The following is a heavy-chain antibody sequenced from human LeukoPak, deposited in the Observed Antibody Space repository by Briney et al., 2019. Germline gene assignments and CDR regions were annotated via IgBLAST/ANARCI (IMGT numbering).Heavy chain of an antibody. CDR2: IYPVDSDT. CDR3: ARSSSWYVSDY. Sequence: GESLKISCKGSGYSFTSYWIGWVRQMPGKGLEWRRIIYPVDSDTRYSPSFQRQVTISADKSISTAYLQWSSLKASDTAMYYCARSSSWYVSDYWGQGTLVTVSS. V-gene: IGHV5-51*01. CDR1: GYSFTSYW. J-gene: IGHJ4*02. D-gene: IGHD6-13*01.